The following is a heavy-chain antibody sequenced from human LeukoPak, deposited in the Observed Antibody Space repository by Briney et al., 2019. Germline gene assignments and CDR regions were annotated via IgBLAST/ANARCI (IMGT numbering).Heavy chain of an antibody. D-gene: IGHD2-21*02. CDR2: IYSDTNT. CDR1: GFTVSTNH. J-gene: IGHJ6*04. Sequence: GGSLRLSCEVSGFTVSTNHMSWVRQAPGKGLECVSVIYSDTNTYYADSVKGRFTISRDNSKNTVFLQMNSLRAEDTAVYYCARDREVVTAKAQMDVWGKGTTVTVSS. CDR3: ARDREVVTAKAQMDV. V-gene: IGHV3-53*01.